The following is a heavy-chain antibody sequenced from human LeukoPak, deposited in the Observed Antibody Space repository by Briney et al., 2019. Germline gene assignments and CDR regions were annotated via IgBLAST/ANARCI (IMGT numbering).Heavy chain of an antibody. J-gene: IGHJ6*03. CDR1: GGSISSYY. D-gene: IGHD2-21*01. CDR3: ARYSGDLLYYYYYMDV. V-gene: IGHV4-59*01. Sequence: SETLSLTCNVSGGSISSYYWSWIRQSPGKGLEWIGFIYYTGSTNHNPSLKSRLTISVDTSKNQISLKLSSVTAADTAVYYCARYSGDLLYYYYYMDVWGKGTTVTVSS. CDR2: IYYTGST.